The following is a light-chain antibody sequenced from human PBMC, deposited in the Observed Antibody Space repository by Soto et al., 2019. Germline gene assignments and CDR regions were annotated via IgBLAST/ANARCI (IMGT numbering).Light chain of an antibody. V-gene: IGKV3D-15*01. CDR1: ETVDNN. CDR3: QQYGSSPRIT. J-gene: IGKJ5*01. Sequence: EIVLTQSPATLSVSPGGRATLSCRASETVDNNLAWYQQKPGQAPSLLIYDASTRATATPARFSGSGSGTEFTLTISGLQSEDFAVYYCQQYGSSPRITFGQGTRLEIK. CDR2: DAS.